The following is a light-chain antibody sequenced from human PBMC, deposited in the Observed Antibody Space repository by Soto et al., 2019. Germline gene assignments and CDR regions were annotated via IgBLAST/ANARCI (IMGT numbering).Light chain of an antibody. CDR3: SSYTSSSTLVV. CDR2: DVS. V-gene: IGLV2-14*03. J-gene: IGLJ2*01. CDR1: SSDVGGYNY. Sequence: QSVLTQPASVSGSPGQSITISCTGTSSDVGGYNYVSWYQHYPGKAPKLMIYDVSNRPSGVSDRFSGSKSGNTASLTISGLQTEDEDDYYCSSYTSSSTLVVFGGGTKLTVL.